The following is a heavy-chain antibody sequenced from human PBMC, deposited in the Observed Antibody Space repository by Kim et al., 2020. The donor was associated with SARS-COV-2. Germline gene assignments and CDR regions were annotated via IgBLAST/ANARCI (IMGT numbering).Heavy chain of an antibody. CDR2: ISAYNGNT. D-gene: IGHD3-10*01. V-gene: IGHV1-18*01. J-gene: IGHJ6*02. CDR1: GYTFTSYG. Sequence: ASVKVSCKASGYTFTSYGISWVRQAPGQGLEWMGWISAYNGNTNYAQKLQGRVTMTTDTSTSTAYMELRSLRSDDTAVYYCARGWDYYGSGSYLPTWYYYGMDVWGQGTTVTVSS. CDR3: ARGWDYYGSGSYLPTWYYYGMDV.